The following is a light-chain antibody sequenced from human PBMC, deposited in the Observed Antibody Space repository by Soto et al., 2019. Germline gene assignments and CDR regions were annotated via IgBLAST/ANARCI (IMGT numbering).Light chain of an antibody. CDR3: QTWGTGINWV. CDR2: LNSDGSH. Sequence: QSVLTQSPSASASLGASVKLTCTLSSGHSSYAIAWHQQQPEKGPRYLMNLNSDGSHTKGDGIPDRFSGSSSGAERYLTISSLQSEDEADYYCQTWGTGINWVFGGGTKLTVL. J-gene: IGLJ3*02. V-gene: IGLV4-69*01. CDR1: SGHSSYA.